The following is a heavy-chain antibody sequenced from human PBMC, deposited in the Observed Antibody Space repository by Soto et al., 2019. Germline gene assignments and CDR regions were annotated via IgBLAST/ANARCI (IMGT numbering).Heavy chain of an antibody. CDR2: IKQDGSEK. D-gene: IGHD5-12*01. CDR1: GFAFSGYW. CDR3: ARATSVDAY. J-gene: IGHJ4*02. V-gene: IGHV3-7*01. Sequence: EVQLVASGGDLVQPGGSLRLSCAASGFAFSGYWMSWVRQAPGKGLEGVANIKQDGSEKYYVDSVKGRFTISRDNAKNSLYLQMNSLRVEDTAVYYCARATSVDAYRGQGTLVTVSS.